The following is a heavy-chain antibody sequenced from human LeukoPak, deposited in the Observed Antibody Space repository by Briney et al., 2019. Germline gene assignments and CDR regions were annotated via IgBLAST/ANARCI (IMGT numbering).Heavy chain of an antibody. D-gene: IGHD6-13*01. CDR2: INPNSGAA. J-gene: IGHJ4*02. Sequence: GASVKVSCKASGYTFTDYFLHWVRRAPRQEFELMGWINPNSGAAHYTQSFQGRVTMTRDTSLSTAYLQLNSLTSDDAAMYYCARAQYLTAPAGTFANSWGQGTLVTVSS. CDR1: GYTFTDYF. CDR3: ARAQYLTAPAGTFANS. V-gene: IGHV1-2*02.